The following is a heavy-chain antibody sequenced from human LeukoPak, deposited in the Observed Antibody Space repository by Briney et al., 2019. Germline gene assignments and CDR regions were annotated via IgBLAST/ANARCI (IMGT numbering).Heavy chain of an antibody. CDR2: ISYDGSNK. V-gene: IGHV3-30*18. Sequence: GGSLRLSCAASGFTFSSYGMHWVRQAPGKGLEGVAVISYDGSNKYYADSVKGRFTISRDSSKNTLHLQMNSLRPEDTAVYYCAKGGSSSWDYFDYWGQGTLVTVSS. D-gene: IGHD6-13*01. J-gene: IGHJ4*02. CDR3: AKGGSSSWDYFDY. CDR1: GFTFSSYG.